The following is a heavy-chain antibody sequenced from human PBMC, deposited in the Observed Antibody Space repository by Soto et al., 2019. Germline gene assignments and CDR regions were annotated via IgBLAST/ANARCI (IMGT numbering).Heavy chain of an antibody. J-gene: IGHJ6*02. CDR3: ARGPRSWELLQARRLKDGMDV. Sequence: PSETLSLTCTVSGGSISSGGYYWSWIRQHPGKGLEWIGYIYYSGSTYYNPSLKSRVTISVDTSKNQFSLKLSSVTAADTAVYYCARGPRSWELLQARRLKDGMDVWGQGTTVTVSS. CDR2: IYYSGST. D-gene: IGHD1-26*01. CDR1: GGSISSGGYY. V-gene: IGHV4-31*03.